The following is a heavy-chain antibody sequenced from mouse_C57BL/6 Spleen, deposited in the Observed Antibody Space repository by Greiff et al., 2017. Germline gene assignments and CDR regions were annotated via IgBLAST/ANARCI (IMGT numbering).Heavy chain of an antibody. CDR1: GFNIKDYH. D-gene: IGHD2-4*01. V-gene: IGHV14-2*01. J-gene: IGHJ2*01. CDR3: ARGYDYENYFDD. Sequence: EVQLQQSGAELVKPGASVKLSCTASGFNIKDYHMHWVKQRTEQGLEWIGRIDPEDGETKSAPKFQGKATITADTSSNTAYLQLSSLTAEDTAVYYCARGYDYENYFDDWGQGTTLTVSS. CDR2: IDPEDGET.